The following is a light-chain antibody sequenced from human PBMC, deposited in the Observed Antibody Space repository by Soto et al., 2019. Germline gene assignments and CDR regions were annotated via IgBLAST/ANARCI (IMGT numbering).Light chain of an antibody. CDR3: SSYTSSATLYV. V-gene: IGLV2-14*01. J-gene: IGLJ1*01. CDR2: DVS. CDR1: SSDIGHYNY. Sequence: QSALTKPASVSGSLGQSITFSCTGTSSDIGHYNYVSWYHQHPGKAPNLLIYDVSNRPSEVSNRFSASKSGNTASLTISGLQAEDEADYYCSSYTSSATLYVFGAGTKLTVL.